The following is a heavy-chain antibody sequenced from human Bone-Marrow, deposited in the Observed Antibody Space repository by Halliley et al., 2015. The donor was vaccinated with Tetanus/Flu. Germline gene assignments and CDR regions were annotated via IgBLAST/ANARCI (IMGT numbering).Heavy chain of an antibody. CDR1: GFSVSSTY. CDR3: ARAVFFYFDYDH. D-gene: IGHD3-9*01. CDR2: IYSYGDT. V-gene: IGHV3-53*01. Sequence: SLRLSCAASGFSVSSTYMSWFRQAPGKGLEWVSLIYSYGDTYYADSVKGRFTISRDNSNNTLYLQMNSLRAAATAVYYCARAVFFYFDYDHWGQGTLVTVSS. J-gene: IGHJ5*02.